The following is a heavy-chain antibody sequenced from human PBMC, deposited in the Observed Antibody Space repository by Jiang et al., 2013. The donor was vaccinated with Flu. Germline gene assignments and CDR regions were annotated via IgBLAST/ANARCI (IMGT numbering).Heavy chain of an antibody. Sequence: LEWVSAISGSGGSTYYADSVKGRFTISRDNSKNTLYLQMNSLRGEDTAVYYCVPLAGYSLFPFYFDYWGQGTLVTVSS. CDR3: VPLAGYSLFPFYFDY. V-gene: IGHV3-23*01. D-gene: IGHD6-13*01. J-gene: IGHJ4*02. CDR2: ISGSGGST.